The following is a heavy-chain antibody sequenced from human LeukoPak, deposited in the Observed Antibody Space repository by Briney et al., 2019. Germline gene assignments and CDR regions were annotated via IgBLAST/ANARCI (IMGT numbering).Heavy chain of an antibody. CDR1: GFTFSSYA. D-gene: IGHD6-13*01. V-gene: IGHV3-30-3*01. CDR3: AKDQKSIAATGYDY. J-gene: IGHJ4*02. Sequence: PGRSLRLSCAASGFTFSSYAMYWVRQAPGKGLEWVAVISYDGSNKYYADSVKGRFTISRDNSKNTLFLQMNSLRADDTAVYFCAKDQKSIAATGYDYWGQGTLVTVSS. CDR2: ISYDGSNK.